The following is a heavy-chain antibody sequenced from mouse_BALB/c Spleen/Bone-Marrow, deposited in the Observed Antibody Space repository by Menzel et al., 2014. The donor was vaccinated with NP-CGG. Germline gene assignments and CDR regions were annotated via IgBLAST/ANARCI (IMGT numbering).Heavy chain of an antibody. D-gene: IGHD1-1*01. CDR1: GFTFSSYA. CDR2: ISSGGST. J-gene: IGHJ1*01. V-gene: IGHV5-6-5*01. CDR3: ARVTDTFYYGNSYWYFDV. Sequence: EVKVVESGGGLVKPGGSLKLSCAASGFTFSSYAMSWVRQTPEKRLEWVASISSGGSTYYPDSVKGRFTISRDNVRNILYLQMSSLRSEDTAMYYCARVTDTFYYGNSYWYFDVWGAGTTVTVSS.